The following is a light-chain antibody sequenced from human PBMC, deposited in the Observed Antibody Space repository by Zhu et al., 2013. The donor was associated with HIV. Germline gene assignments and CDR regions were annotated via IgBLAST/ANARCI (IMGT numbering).Light chain of an antibody. V-gene: IGKV1-5*01. J-gene: IGKJ2*01. CDR2: DAS. CDR1: QSISSW. CDR3: QQYNSYPYT. Sequence: DVQMTQSPSTLSASVGDRVTITCRASQSISSWLAWYQQKPGKAPKLLIFDASSLASGVPSRFSGSRSGTEFTLTISSLQPDDFASYYCQQYNSYPYTFGQGTKLEIK.